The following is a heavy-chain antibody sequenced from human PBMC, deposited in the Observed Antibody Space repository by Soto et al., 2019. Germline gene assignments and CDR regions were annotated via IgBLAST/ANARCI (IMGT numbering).Heavy chain of an antibody. CDR2: IYSGGST. CDR3: ARGGYDFWSGYSHFDY. J-gene: IGHJ4*02. CDR1: GFTVSSNY. D-gene: IGHD3-3*01. V-gene: IGHV3-53*02. Sequence: EVQLVETGGGLIQPGGSLRLSCAASGFTVSSNYMSWVRQAPGKGLEWVSVIYSGGSTYYADSVKGRFTISRDNSKNTLYLQMNSPRAEDTAVYYCARGGYDFWSGYSHFDYWGQGTLVTVSS.